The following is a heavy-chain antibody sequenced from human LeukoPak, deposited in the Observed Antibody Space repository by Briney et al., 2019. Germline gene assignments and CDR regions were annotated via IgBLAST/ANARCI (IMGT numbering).Heavy chain of an antibody. J-gene: IGHJ4*02. V-gene: IGHV3-48*03. CDR1: GFTFGDHT. CDR3: AREVYWNYDY. Sequence: PGGSLRLSCTTSGFTFGDHTMNWVRQAPGKGLEWVSSISSSGNSTDYADSVKGRFTISRDNAKKSLYLQMNSLSAEDTAVYYCAREVYWNYDYWGQGTLVTVSS. CDR2: ISSSGNST. D-gene: IGHD2-15*01.